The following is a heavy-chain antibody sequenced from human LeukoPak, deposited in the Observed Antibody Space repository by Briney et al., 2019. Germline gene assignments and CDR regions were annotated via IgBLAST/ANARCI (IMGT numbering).Heavy chain of an antibody. Sequence: SETLSLTCTVSGVSISSYYWSWIRQPPGKGLEWIGYIYYSGSTNYNPSLKSRVTISVDTSKNQFSLKLSSVTAADTAVYYCASDWDYWGQGTLVTVSS. CDR3: ASDWDY. CDR2: IYYSGST. CDR1: GVSISSYY. V-gene: IGHV4-59*01. J-gene: IGHJ4*02.